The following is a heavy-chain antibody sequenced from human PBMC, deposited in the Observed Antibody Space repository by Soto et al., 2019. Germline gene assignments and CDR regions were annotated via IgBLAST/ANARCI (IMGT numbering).Heavy chain of an antibody. CDR2: IYTSGST. V-gene: IGHV4-4*07. J-gene: IGHJ5*02. D-gene: IGHD4-4*01. CDR1: GGPISSYY. Sequence: PSETLSLTCTASGGPISSYYWSWIRKPAGKGLEWIGRIYTSGSTNYNPSLKSRVTMSVDTSKNQFSLKLSSVTAADTAVYYCARVVYSNYWTPNWCDPWGQGTLVTVSS. CDR3: ARVVYSNYWTPNWCDP.